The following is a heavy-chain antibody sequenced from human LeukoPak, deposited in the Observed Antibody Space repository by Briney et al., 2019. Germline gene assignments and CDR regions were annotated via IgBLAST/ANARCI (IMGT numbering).Heavy chain of an antibody. CDR2: ISGNSGRT. D-gene: IGHD2-21*01. CDR3: ARDCGVGCLDP. CDR1: GFTFSSYA. Sequence: GGSLRLSCAASGFTFSSYAMSWVRQAPGKGLEWVSSISGNSGRTYYADSVKGRFSISRDNSNNTLYLQMNSLRVEDTAVYYCARDCGVGCLDPWGQGTLVTVSS. V-gene: IGHV3-23*01. J-gene: IGHJ5*02.